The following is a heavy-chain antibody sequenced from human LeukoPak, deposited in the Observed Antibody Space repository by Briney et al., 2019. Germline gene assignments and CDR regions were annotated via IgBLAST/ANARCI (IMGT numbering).Heavy chain of an antibody. CDR1: GYSFTTYW. V-gene: IGHV5-10-1*01. CDR3: ARSLTSGAFDP. CDR2: IDPSDTYT. Sequence: GESLQISCKGSGYSFTTYWITWVRRMPGKGLEWMGRIDPSDTYTNYSPSFQGHVTISADKSISTSYLQWSSLEASDTAMYYCARSLTSGAFDPWGQGTLVTVSS. J-gene: IGHJ5*02. D-gene: IGHD2-2*01.